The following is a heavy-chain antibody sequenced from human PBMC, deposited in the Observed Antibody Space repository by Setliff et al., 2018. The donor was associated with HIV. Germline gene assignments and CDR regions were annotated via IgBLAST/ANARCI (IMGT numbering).Heavy chain of an antibody. CDR3: ARDRLTYYFDY. CDR1: GGSINTYY. D-gene: IGHD3-22*01. J-gene: IGHJ4*02. CDR2: FYTRGGT. V-gene: IGHV4-4*07. Sequence: SETLSLTCTVSGGSINTYYWRWIRQPDGKGLEWIGRFYTRGGTNYNPSLKSRVIMSVYTSKNQFSLKLSSVTAADTAVYYCARDRLTYYFDYWGQGILVTVSS.